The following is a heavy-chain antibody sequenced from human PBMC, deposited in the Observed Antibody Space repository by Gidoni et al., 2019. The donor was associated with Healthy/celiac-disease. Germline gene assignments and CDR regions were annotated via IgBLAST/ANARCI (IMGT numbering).Heavy chain of an antibody. CDR2: IYYSGST. J-gene: IGHJ4*02. CDR1: AGSISSSSYS. D-gene: IGHD1-26*01. Sequence: QLQLQESGPGLVKPSETLSLTCTVSAGSISSSSYSWGWLRQPPGKGLEWIGSIYYSGSTYYNPSLKSRVTISVDTSKNQFSLKLSSVTAADTAVYYCARLLFYSGATPDYWGQGTLVTVSS. CDR3: ARLLFYSGATPDY. V-gene: IGHV4-39*01.